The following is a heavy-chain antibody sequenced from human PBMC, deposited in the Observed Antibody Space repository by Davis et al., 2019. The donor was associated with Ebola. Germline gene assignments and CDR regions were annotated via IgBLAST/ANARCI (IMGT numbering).Heavy chain of an antibody. Sequence: GGSLRLSRAASGFTFSDYYMSWIRQAPGKGLEWVSYITSSGSTIYYADSVKGRFTISRDNAKNSLYLQMNSLRAEDTAVYYCASGCSSTSCPDYWGQGTLVTVSS. V-gene: IGHV3-11*04. CDR2: ITSSGSTI. D-gene: IGHD2-2*01. CDR3: ASGCSSTSCPDY. CDR1: GFTFSDYY. J-gene: IGHJ4*02.